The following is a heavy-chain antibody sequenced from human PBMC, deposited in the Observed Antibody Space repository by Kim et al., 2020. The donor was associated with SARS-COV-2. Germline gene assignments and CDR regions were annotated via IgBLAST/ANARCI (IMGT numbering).Heavy chain of an antibody. J-gene: IGHJ4*02. CDR2: ISGSGGST. D-gene: IGHD2-15*01. CDR3: AKSVVVVAATYFDY. Sequence: GGSLRLSCAASGFTFSNYAMNWVRQAPGKGLEWVSAISGSGGSTYYADSVKGRPTISRDNSKNTLYLQMNSLRAEDTAVYYCAKSVVVVAATYFDYWGQGTLVTVSS. V-gene: IGHV3-23*01. CDR1: GFTFSNYA.